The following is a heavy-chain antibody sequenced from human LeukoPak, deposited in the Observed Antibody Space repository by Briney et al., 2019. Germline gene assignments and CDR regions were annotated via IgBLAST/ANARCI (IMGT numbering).Heavy chain of an antibody. Sequence: GGSLRLSCAASGFTSTNYAMTWVRQAPGKGREWVSILIGSSGSTDYADSVKGRLTIPRDTSKNTLFLQMNSLRAEDTAIYYCAKGAYDYIEMGYFDSWGQGTLVTVSS. V-gene: IGHV3-23*01. J-gene: IGHJ4*02. CDR3: AKGAYDYIEMGYFDS. CDR1: GFTSTNYA. D-gene: IGHD5-12*01. CDR2: LIGSSGST.